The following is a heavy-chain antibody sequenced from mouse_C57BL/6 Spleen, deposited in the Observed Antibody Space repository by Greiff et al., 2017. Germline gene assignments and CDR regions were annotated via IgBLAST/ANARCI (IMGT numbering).Heavy chain of an antibody. J-gene: IGHJ4*01. CDR3: ARNLGDGYYSYAMDD. Sequence: VKLMESGPGLVQPSQSLSITCTVSGFSLTSYGVHWVRQSPGKGLEWLGVIWSGGSTDYNAAFISRLSISKDNSKSQVFFKMNSLQADDTAIYYCARNLGDGYYSYAMDDWGQGTSVTVSS. CDR1: GFSLTSYG. D-gene: IGHD2-3*01. CDR2: IWSGGST. V-gene: IGHV2-2*01.